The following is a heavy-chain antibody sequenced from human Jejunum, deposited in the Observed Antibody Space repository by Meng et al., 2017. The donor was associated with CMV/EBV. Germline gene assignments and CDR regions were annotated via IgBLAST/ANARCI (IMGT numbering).Heavy chain of an antibody. CDR1: YA. V-gene: IGHV3-23*01. CDR2: ISGSGGTT. Sequence: YAMSWVRQAQGKGLEWVSVISGSGGTTYYADSVKGRFTISRDNSKNTLYLQMNSLRAEDTAVYYCAKDQGGCSSTSCYDFYYHGMDVWGQGTTVTVSS. D-gene: IGHD2-2*01. J-gene: IGHJ6*02. CDR3: AKDQGGCSSTSCYDFYYHGMDV.